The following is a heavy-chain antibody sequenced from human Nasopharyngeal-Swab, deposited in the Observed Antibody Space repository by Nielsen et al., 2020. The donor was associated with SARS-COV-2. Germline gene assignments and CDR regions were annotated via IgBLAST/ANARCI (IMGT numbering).Heavy chain of an antibody. CDR2: IRWNSGST. D-gene: IGHD5-24*01. V-gene: IGHV3-9*01. CDR3: AKIDGYHYLYAFDI. Sequence: GGSMRLSCAASGFTFDDYAMHWVRQAQGKGLEWVSGIRWNSGSTGYADSVKGRFTISRDNAKNSLYLQMNSLRAEDTALYYCAKIDGYHYLYAFDIWGQGTMVTVSS. J-gene: IGHJ3*02. CDR1: GFTFDDYA.